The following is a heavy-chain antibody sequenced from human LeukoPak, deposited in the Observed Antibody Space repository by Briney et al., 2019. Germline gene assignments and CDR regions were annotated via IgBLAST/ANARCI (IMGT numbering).Heavy chain of an antibody. CDR3: AKDAFYSSSPIYYYYYYMDV. CDR2: ISSSGSTI. V-gene: IGHV3-48*04. J-gene: IGHJ6*03. CDR1: GFTFTTYW. D-gene: IGHD6-6*01. Sequence: PGESLRLSCAASGFTFTTYWMSWVRQAPGKGLEWVSYISSSGSTIYYADSVKGRFTISRDNAKNSLYLQMNSLRAEDTAVYYCAKDAFYSSSPIYYYYYYMDVWGKGTTVTVSS.